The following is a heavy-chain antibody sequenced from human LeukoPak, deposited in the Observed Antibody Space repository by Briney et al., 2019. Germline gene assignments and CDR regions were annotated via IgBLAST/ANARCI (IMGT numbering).Heavy chain of an antibody. D-gene: IGHD2-15*01. CDR1: GFTFSDYY. Sequence: EGSLRLSCAASGFTFSDYYMSWIRQAPGKGLEWVSYISSSGSTIYYADSVKGRFTISRDNAKNSLYLQMNSLRAEDTAVYYCAKEVGYCSGGSCYSDFNWFDPWGQGTLVTVSS. J-gene: IGHJ5*02. CDR2: ISSSGSTI. V-gene: IGHV3-11*04. CDR3: AKEVGYCSGGSCYSDFNWFDP.